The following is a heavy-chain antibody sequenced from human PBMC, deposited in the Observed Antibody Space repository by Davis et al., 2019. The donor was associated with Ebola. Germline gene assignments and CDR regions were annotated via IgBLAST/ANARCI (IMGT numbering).Heavy chain of an antibody. CDR1: GFTFSNYG. D-gene: IGHD6-6*01. CDR2: ISGSGGST. J-gene: IGHJ5*02. V-gene: IGHV3-23*01. Sequence: GESLKISCAASGFTFSNYGMNWVRQAPGKGLEWVSGISGSGGSTHYADSVKGRFTISRDNLKNTLYLQMNSLRAEDTAVYYCAKGGGTSSSDFRRTWGQGTLVTVSS. CDR3: AKGGGTSSSDFRRT.